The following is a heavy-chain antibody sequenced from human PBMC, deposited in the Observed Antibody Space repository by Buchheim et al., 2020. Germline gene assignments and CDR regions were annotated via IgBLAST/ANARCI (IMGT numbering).Heavy chain of an antibody. D-gene: IGHD6-13*01. CDR1: GYRFTTYW. J-gene: IGHJ5*02. Sequence: EVQLVQSEAEVKNPGESLKISCKGFGYRFTTYWIGWVRQMPGKGLEWMGIIFPDDSDTRYSPSFQGQVTISADKSTNSAYLQWSSLKASDSAMYYCVRHSGSWYGGGGFDPWGQGTL. CDR3: VRHSGSWYGGGGFDP. CDR2: IFPDDSDT. V-gene: IGHV5-51*01.